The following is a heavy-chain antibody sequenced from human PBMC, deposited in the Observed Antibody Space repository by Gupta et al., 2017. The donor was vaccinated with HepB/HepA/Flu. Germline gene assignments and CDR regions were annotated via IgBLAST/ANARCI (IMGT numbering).Heavy chain of an antibody. D-gene: IGHD3-3*01. CDR3: ARVRTIFGEDHYYYMDV. Sequence: QAQGKGLEWVANIQDDGSEKYYVGSGKGRLTIPRDNAKNSLYLQMNSLRAEDTAIYYCARVRTIFGEDHYYYMDVWGKGTTVTVSS. J-gene: IGHJ6*03. V-gene: IGHV3-7*01. CDR2: IQDDGSEK.